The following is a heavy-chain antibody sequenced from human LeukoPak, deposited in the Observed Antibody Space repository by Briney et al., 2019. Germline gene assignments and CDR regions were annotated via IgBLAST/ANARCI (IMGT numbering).Heavy chain of an antibody. CDR1: GGSISSYY. Sequence: SETLSLTCTVSGGSISSYYWSWIRQPAGKGLEWIGRIYTSGSTTYNPSLTSRVTMSVDTSKNQFSLQLSSVTAADTAVYYRASEGQWLVRGYYYMDVWGKGTTVTVSS. J-gene: IGHJ6*03. D-gene: IGHD6-19*01. CDR3: ASEGQWLVRGYYYMDV. V-gene: IGHV4-4*07. CDR2: IYTSGST.